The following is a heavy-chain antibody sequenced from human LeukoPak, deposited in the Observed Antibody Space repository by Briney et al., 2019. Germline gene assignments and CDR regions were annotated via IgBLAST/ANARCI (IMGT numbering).Heavy chain of an antibody. CDR3: ARDPYSSSWYDY. J-gene: IGHJ4*02. CDR2: IYHSGST. V-gene: IGHV4-30-2*01. CDR1: GGSISSGGYY. D-gene: IGHD6-13*01. Sequence: SETLFLTCTVSGGSISSGGYYWSWIRQPPGKGLEWIGYIYHSGSTYYNPSLKSRVTISVDRSKNQFSLKLSSVTAADTAVYYCARDPYSSSWYDYWGQGTLVTVSS.